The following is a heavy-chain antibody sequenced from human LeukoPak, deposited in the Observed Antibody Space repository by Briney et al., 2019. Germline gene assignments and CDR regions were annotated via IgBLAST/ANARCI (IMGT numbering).Heavy chain of an antibody. Sequence: GGSLRLSCAASGFTFSSYSMHWVRQAPGKGLEWVSYISSSSSTIYYADSVKGRFTISRDNARNLLYLQMNSLRAEDTAVYYCARDHHRRLYDSQARDTFDFWGQGTMVTVSS. CDR3: ARDHHRRLYDSQARDTFDF. CDR2: ISSSSSTI. D-gene: IGHD3-22*01. CDR1: GFTFSSYS. V-gene: IGHV3-48*01. J-gene: IGHJ3*01.